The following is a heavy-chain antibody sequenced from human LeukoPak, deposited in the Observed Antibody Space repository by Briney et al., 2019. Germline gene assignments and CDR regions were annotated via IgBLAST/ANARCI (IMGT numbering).Heavy chain of an antibody. CDR2: FDPEDGET. CDR3: ARDHRIAYYYDSSGYPTNGAFDI. D-gene: IGHD3-22*01. J-gene: IGHJ3*02. V-gene: IGHV1-24*01. Sequence: GASVKVSCKVSGYTLTELSMHWVRQAPGKGLEWMGGFDPEDGETIYAQKFQGRVTITADESTSTAYMELSSLRSEDTAVYYCARDHRIAYYYDSSGYPTNGAFDIWGQGTMVTVSS. CDR1: GYTLTELS.